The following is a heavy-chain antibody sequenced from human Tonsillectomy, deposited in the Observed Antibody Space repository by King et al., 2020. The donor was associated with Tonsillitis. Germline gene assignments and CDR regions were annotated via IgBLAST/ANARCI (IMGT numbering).Heavy chain of an antibody. D-gene: IGHD3-22*01. CDR2: IRYDGSNK. Sequence: VQLVESGGGVVQPGGSLRLSCAASGFTFSSYGMHWVRQAPGKGLEWVAFIRYDGSNKYYADSVKGRFTISRDNSKNTLYLQMNSLRAEDTAVYYCAISEYYYDRRGYYPAAFDIWGQGTMVTVSS. V-gene: IGHV3-30*02. J-gene: IGHJ3*02. CDR1: GFTFSSYG. CDR3: AISEYYYDRRGYYPAAFDI.